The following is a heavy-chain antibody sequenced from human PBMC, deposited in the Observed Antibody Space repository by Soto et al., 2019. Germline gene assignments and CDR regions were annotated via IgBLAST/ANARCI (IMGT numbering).Heavy chain of an antibody. Sequence: ASVKVSCKASGYTLTSYYMLWLRQAPGQGLEWMGIINPSGGSTSYAQKFQGRVTMTRDTSTSTVYMELSSLRSEDTAVYYCARGATDTEAFDIWGQGTMVTVSS. V-gene: IGHV1-46*03. CDR1: GYTLTSYY. J-gene: IGHJ3*02. CDR2: INPSGGST. D-gene: IGHD1-1*01. CDR3: ARGATDTEAFDI.